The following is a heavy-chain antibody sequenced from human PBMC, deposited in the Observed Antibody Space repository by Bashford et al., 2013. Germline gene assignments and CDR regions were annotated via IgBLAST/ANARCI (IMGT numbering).Heavy chain of an antibody. CDR3: ASHYGGNFDY. CDR1: GGSISSGGYY. J-gene: IGHJ4*02. V-gene: IGHV4-30-4*01. D-gene: IGHD4-23*01. Sequence: SETLSLTCAVSGGSISSGGYYWSWIRQPPGKGLEWIGYIYYSGSTYYNPSLKSRVTISVDTSKNQFSLKLSSVTAADTAVYYCASHYGGNFDYWGQGTLVTVSS. CDR2: IYYSGST.